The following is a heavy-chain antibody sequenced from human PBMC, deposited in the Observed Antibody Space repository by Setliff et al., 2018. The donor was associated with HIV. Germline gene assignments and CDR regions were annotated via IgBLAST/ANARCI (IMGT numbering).Heavy chain of an antibody. Sequence: ASVKVSCKTSAYTFTDYFVHWVRLAPGQGPEWMGWINPKTAATQYPQDFQGRVTMTSDPSTTTVYMELTRLRSDDTAVYYCARDLFGSWYTGSSGLAHWGQGTLVTVSS. D-gene: IGHD2-2*02. V-gene: IGHV1-2*02. CDR3: ARDLFGSWYTGSSGLAH. CDR2: INPKTAAT. J-gene: IGHJ4*02. CDR1: AYTFTDYF.